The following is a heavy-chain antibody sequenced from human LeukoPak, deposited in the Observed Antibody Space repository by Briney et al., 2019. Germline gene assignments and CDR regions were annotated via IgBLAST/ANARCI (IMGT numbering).Heavy chain of an antibody. D-gene: IGHD3-22*01. Sequence: PGGSLRLSCAASGFTFSSYWMHWVRQAPGKGLVWVSSINSDGSSTSYADSVKGRSTISRDNAKNTLYLQMNSLRAEDTAVYYCATYYYDSSGYYRNWGQGTLVTVSS. CDR3: ATYYYDSSGYYRN. J-gene: IGHJ4*02. CDR2: INSDGSST. CDR1: GFTFSSYW. V-gene: IGHV3-74*01.